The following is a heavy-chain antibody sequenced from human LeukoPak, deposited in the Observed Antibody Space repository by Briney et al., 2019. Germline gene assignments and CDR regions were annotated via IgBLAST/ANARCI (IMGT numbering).Heavy chain of an antibody. V-gene: IGHV3-7*01. Sequence: GGSLRLSCAASGFIFSSFWLSWVRQAPGKGLEWVANIKQDGSEKNYVDSVKGRFTISRDNAKNSLYLQMNSLRAEDTAVYYCARDGRWFGEFFDYWGQGTLVTVSS. CDR2: IKQDGSEK. D-gene: IGHD3-10*01. CDR3: ARDGRWFGEFFDY. J-gene: IGHJ4*02. CDR1: GFIFSSFW.